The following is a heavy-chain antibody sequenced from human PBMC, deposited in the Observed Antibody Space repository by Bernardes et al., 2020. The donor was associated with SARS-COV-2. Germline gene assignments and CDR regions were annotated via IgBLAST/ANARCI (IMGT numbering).Heavy chain of an antibody. Sequence: SETLSLTCTVSGGSISSYYWSWIRQPPGKGLEWIGYIYYSGRTNYNPSLKSRVTISVETSKNQFSLKLSSLTAADTAVYYCARDSLSGYGRGWFDPLGQGTRVTVSS. V-gene: IGHV4-59*01. CDR2: IYYSGRT. CDR1: GGSISSYY. CDR3: ARDSLSGYGRGWFDP. D-gene: IGHD5-18*01. J-gene: IGHJ5*02.